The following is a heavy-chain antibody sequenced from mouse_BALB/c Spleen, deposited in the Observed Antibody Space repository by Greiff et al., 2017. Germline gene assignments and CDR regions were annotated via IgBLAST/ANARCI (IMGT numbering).Heavy chain of an antibody. D-gene: IGHD1-1*01. CDR2: IYPGDGDT. CDR3: ARTVVALYYFDY. V-gene: IGHV1-82*01. J-gene: IGHJ2*01. Sequence: QVQLQQSGPELVKPGASVKISCKASGYAFSNSWMNWVKQRPGQGLEWIGRIYPGDGDTNYNGKFKGKATLTADKSSSTAYMQLSSLTSVDSAVYFCARTVVALYYFDYWGQGTTLTVSS. CDR1: GYAFSNSW.